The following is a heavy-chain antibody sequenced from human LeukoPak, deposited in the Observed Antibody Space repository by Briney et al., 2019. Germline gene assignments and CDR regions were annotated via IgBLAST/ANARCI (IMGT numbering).Heavy chain of an antibody. D-gene: IGHD5-12*01. CDR2: IRYDGSNK. CDR1: GFTFSNYG. V-gene: IGHV3-30*02. J-gene: IGHJ4*02. Sequence: RSGGSLRLSCAASGFTFSNYGMHWVRQAPGKGLEWVAFIRYDGSNKDYADSVKGRFTISRDNSKNTLYLQMNSLRAEDTAVYYCAKDGYDYSDYWGQGTLVTVSS. CDR3: AKDGYDYSDY.